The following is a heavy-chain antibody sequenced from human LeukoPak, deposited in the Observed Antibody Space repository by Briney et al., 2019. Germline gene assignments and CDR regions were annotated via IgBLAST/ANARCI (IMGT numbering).Heavy chain of an antibody. J-gene: IGHJ4*02. CDR3: ARGTTVVAYYFDY. D-gene: IGHD4-23*01. Sequence: SETLSLTCTVSGGSISSGDYYWSWIRQLPGKGLEWIGYIYYSGSTYYNPSLKSRVTISVDTSKNQFSLKLSSVTAADTAVYYCARGTTVVAYYFDYWGQGTLVTVSS. CDR1: GGSISSGDYY. V-gene: IGHV4-30-4*08. CDR2: IYYSGST.